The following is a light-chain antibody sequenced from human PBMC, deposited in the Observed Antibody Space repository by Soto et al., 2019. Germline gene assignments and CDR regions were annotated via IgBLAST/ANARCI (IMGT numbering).Light chain of an antibody. J-gene: IGKJ1*01. CDR2: GAS. Sequence: EIVLTQSAGTLCLWPGEGGSLXCRASQSVSSRQLAWYQRKPGQAPRLLIYGASSRAHGSPDRFSGSGSATDFTRTISRLEPEDFAVYYGQQYGSAPWTFGQGTKVDIK. V-gene: IGKV3-20*01. CDR3: QQYGSAPWT. CDR1: QSVSSRQ.